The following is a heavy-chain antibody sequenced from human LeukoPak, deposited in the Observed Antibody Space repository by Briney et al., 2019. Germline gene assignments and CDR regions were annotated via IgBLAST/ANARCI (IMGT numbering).Heavy chain of an antibody. V-gene: IGHV3-74*01. J-gene: IGHJ6*02. CDR1: GFTFRSYL. Sequence: GALRPPRSASGFTFRSYLMDLVRPAPGKGPGWVLRITSDGSGTSYADSVKGRFTISRDTAKSTLYLQMTSLRAEDTAVYYCARAPGNWYAMDVWGQGTTVTVSS. CDR2: ITSDGSGT. CDR3: ARAPGNWYAMDV.